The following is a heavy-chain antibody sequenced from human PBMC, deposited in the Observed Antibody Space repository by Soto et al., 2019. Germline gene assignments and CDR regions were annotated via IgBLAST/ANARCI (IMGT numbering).Heavy chain of an antibody. V-gene: IGHV1-24*01. CDR3: ATSPSEGDWYYFDY. J-gene: IGHJ4*02. Sequence: ASVKVSCKVSGYTLTELSMHWVRQAPGKGLEWMGGFDPEDGETIYAQKFQGRVTMTEDTSTDTAYMELSSLRSEDTAVYYCATSPSEGDWYYFDYWGQGTLVTVSS. CDR1: GYTLTELS. D-gene: IGHD2-21*01. CDR2: FDPEDGET.